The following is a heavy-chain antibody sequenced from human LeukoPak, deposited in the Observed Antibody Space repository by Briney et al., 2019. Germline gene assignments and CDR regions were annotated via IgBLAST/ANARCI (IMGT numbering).Heavy chain of an antibody. Sequence: GGSLRLSCAASGFTFSSYAMSWVRQAPGKGLEWVSAISVSGGSTYYSDSVKGRFIISRDNSKNTLYLQMTSLRAEDTAVYYCVKGSGTGWYGYWGQGTLVTVSS. D-gene: IGHD6-19*01. J-gene: IGHJ4*02. CDR1: GFTFSSYA. CDR2: ISVSGGST. CDR3: VKGSGTGWYGY. V-gene: IGHV3-23*01.